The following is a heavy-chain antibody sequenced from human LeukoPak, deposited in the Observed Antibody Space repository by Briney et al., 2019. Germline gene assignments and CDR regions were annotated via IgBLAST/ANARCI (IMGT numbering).Heavy chain of an antibody. V-gene: IGHV1-8*01. CDR3: ARGWSSRGETYSTLDY. CDR2: MNPNSGNT. J-gene: IGHJ4*02. Sequence: ASVKVSFKASGYTFTTYDINWVRQATGQGLEWMGWMNPNSGNTGYAQKFQGRVTMTRSTSISTAYMELSSLTSEDTAVYYCARGWSSRGETYSTLDYWGQGTLVTVS. CDR1: GYTFTTYD. D-gene: IGHD2-15*01.